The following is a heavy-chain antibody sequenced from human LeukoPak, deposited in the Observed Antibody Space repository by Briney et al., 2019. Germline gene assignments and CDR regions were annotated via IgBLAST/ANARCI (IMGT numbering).Heavy chain of an antibody. CDR2: IYPCYSDT. Sequence: GESLKISCKGSGYSFTSYWIGLVRPMPGKGLEWMGIIYPCYSDTRYSPSLQGQVTISADKSISTAYLQWSSLKASDTAMYYCARHLSWFDPWGKGTLVTVSS. V-gene: IGHV5-51*01. J-gene: IGHJ5*02. CDR1: GYSFTSYW. CDR3: ARHLSWFDP.